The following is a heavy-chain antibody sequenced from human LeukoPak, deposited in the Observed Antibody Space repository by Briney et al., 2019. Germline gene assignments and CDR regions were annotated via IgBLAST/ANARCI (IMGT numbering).Heavy chain of an antibody. D-gene: IGHD2-21*02. CDR1: GFTFDDYG. CDR2: LNWNGAST. Sequence: PGGSLRLSCAASGFTFDDYGLSWVRQVPGKGLEWVSGLNWNGASTGYADSVKGRFTISRDNAKNSLYLQMNSLRAEDTAVYHCAKGRDFCIDYWGQGTLVTVSS. CDR3: AKGRDFCIDY. J-gene: IGHJ4*02. V-gene: IGHV3-20*01.